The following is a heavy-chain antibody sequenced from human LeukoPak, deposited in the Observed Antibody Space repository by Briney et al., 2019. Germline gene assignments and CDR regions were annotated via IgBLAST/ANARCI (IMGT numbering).Heavy chain of an antibody. Sequence: GGSLRLSCAASGFTFSSYAMSWVRQAPGKGLEWVSAISGSGGSTYYEDSVKGRFTISRDNSKNTLYLQMNSLRAEDTAVYYCAKIQQLARNYFDYWGQGTLVTVSS. CDR1: GFTFSSYA. CDR2: ISGSGGST. J-gene: IGHJ4*02. D-gene: IGHD6-13*01. CDR3: AKIQQLARNYFDY. V-gene: IGHV3-23*01.